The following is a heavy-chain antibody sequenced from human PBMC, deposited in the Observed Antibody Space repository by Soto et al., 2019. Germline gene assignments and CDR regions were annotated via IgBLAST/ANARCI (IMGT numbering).Heavy chain of an antibody. V-gene: IGHV1-46*01. Sequence: ASVKVSCKASGCTFTSYYMHWVRQAPGQGLEWMGIINPSGGSTSYAQKFQGRVTMTRDTSTSTVYMELSSLRSEDTAVYYCAREVIVVVVAADAFDIWGQGTMVTVSS. CDR3: AREVIVVVVAADAFDI. CDR2: INPSGGST. J-gene: IGHJ3*02. CDR1: GCTFTSYY. D-gene: IGHD2-15*01.